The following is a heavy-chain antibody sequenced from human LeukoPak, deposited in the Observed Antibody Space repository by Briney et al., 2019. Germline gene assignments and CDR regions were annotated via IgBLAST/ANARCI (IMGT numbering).Heavy chain of an antibody. J-gene: IGHJ4*02. D-gene: IGHD3-3*01. V-gene: IGHV3-74*01. Sequence: GGSLRLSCAASGFTFSSYWMHWVRQAPGKGLVWVSRINSDGSSTSYADSVKGRFTISRDNSKNTLYLQMNSLRAEDTAVYYCARDFEAHDLRPIGYWGQGTLVTVSS. CDR3: ARDFEAHDLRPIGY. CDR1: GFTFSSYW. CDR2: INSDGSST.